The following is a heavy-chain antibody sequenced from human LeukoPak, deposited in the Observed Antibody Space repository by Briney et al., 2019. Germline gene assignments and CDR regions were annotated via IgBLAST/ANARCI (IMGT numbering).Heavy chain of an antibody. CDR2: ISGGST. CDR3: ARGNSSGWYFDY. J-gene: IGHJ4*02. D-gene: IGHD6-19*01. CDR1: GFTVSSNE. Sequence: GGSLRLSCAASGFTVSSNEMSWVRQAPGKGLEWVSSISGGSTYYADSVKGRFTISRDNSKNTLYLQMNSLRAEDTAVYYCARGNSSGWYFDYWGQGTLVTVSS. V-gene: IGHV3-38-3*01.